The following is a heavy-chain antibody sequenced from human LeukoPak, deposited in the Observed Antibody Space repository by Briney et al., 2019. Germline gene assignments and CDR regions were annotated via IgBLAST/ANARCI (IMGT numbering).Heavy chain of an antibody. D-gene: IGHD1-1*01. CDR1: GFPFGDYA. J-gene: IGHJ4*02. V-gene: IGHV3-30*02. Sequence: GGSLRLSCTASGFPFGDYAMSWIRQAPGKGLEWVAFIRYDGSNKYYADSVKGRFTISRDNSKNTLYLQMNSLRAEDTAVYYCAKDGGNWNAQYWGQGTLVTVSS. CDR2: IRYDGSNK. CDR3: AKDGGNWNAQY.